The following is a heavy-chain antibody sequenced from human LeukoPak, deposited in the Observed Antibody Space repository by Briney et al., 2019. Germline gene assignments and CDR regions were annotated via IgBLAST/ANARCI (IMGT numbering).Heavy chain of an antibody. J-gene: IGHJ4*02. CDR2: IYPGDSDT. Sequence: GESLKISCKGSGYSFTTYWIGWVRQMPGKGLEWMGIIYPGDSDTRYSPSFQGLVTISADKSVSTAYLQWSSLKASDTAMYYCARHISSGWYYVDYWGQGTLVTVSS. CDR3: ARHISSGWYYVDY. CDR1: GYSFTTYW. V-gene: IGHV5-51*01. D-gene: IGHD6-19*01.